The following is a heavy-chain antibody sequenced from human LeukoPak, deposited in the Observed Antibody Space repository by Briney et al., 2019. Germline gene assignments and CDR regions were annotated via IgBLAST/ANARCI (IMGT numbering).Heavy chain of an antibody. V-gene: IGHV3-23*01. CDR1: GFTFTNYA. CDR2: IKASGDGT. D-gene: IGHD4-17*01. J-gene: IGHJ1*01. Sequence: GGSLRLSCAASGFTFTNYAMTWVRQAPGKGLEWVSSIKASGDGTYYADSVKGRFTISRDNYRNSLYLQMNSLRIEDTAVYYCGRDPNGDYVGAFDFQRWGQGTLVTVSS. CDR3: GRDPNGDYVGAFDFQR.